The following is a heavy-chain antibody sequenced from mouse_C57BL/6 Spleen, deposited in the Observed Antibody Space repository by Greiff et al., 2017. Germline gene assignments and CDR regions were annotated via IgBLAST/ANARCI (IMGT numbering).Heavy chain of an antibody. CDR2: IDPSDSYT. Sequence: VQLQQPGAELVMPGASVKLSCKASGYTFTSYWMHWVKQRPGQGLEWIGEIDPSDSYTNYNQKFKGKSTLTVDKSSSTAYMQLSSLTSEDSAVYDCARGDYCGSSQFAYWGQGTLVTVSA. D-gene: IGHD1-1*01. J-gene: IGHJ3*01. V-gene: IGHV1-69*01. CDR1: GYTFTSYW. CDR3: ARGDYCGSSQFAY.